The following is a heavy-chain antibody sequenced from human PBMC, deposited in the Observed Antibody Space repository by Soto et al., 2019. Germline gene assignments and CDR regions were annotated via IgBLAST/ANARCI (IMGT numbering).Heavy chain of an antibody. CDR1: GGSMSRSGYY. Sequence: SEARCVPCTVSGGSMSRSGYYGGWIRQPPGKGLEWIGSIYYSGSTYYNPSLKSRVTISVDTSKNQFSLKLSSVTAADTAVYYCASVRTYGSGIGPWCQGTLVT. V-gene: IGHV4-39*01. D-gene: IGHD3-10*01. CDR3: ASVRTYGSGIGP. J-gene: IGHJ5*02. CDR2: IYYSGST.